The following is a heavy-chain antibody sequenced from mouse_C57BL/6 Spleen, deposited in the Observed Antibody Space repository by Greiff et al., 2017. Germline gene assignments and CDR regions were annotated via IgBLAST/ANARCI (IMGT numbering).Heavy chain of an antibody. CDR2: ICSGSGSS. Sequence: QVQLQQPGAELVKPGASVKMSCKASGYTFTSYWITWVKQRPGKGLEWIGDICSGSGSSNYNYKFNRKATLTVNTSSHKSYMQHSSLTYEDSAVYYCARSQGYFDVWGTGTTVTVSS. J-gene: IGHJ1*03. CDR3: ARSQGYFDV. V-gene: IGHV1-55*01. CDR1: GYTFTSYW.